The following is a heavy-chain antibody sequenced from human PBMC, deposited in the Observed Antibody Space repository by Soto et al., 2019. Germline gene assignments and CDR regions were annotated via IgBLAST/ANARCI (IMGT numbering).Heavy chain of an antibody. J-gene: IGHJ6*02. CDR1: GFTFSSYG. D-gene: IGHD3-3*01. V-gene: IGHV3-33*01. Sequence: QVQLVESGGGVVQPGRSLRLSCAASGFTFSSYGMHWVRQAPGKGLEWVAVIWYDGSNKYYADSVKGRFTISRDNSKNTLYLQMNSLRAEDTAVYYCARDHITIFGVARYGMVVWGQGTTVTVSS. CDR2: IWYDGSNK. CDR3: ARDHITIFGVARYGMVV.